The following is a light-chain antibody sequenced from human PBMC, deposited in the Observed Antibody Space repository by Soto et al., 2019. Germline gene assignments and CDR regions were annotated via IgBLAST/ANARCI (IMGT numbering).Light chain of an antibody. J-gene: IGKJ2*01. Sequence: EIVLTQSPGTLSLSPGERATLSCRASQSVSSSYLAWYQQKPGQAPRLLIYGASSRATGISDRFSGSGSWTDFTLTIIRLAPEDFAVYSCHQYGSLDTFGQLTKVEIK. CDR2: GAS. V-gene: IGKV3-20*01. CDR3: HQYGSLDT. CDR1: QSVSSSY.